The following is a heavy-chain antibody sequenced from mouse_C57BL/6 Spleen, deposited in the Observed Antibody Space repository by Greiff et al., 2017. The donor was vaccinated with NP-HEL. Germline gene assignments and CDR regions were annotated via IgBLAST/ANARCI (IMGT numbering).Heavy chain of an antibody. V-gene: IGHV1-55*01. Sequence: QVQLKQPGAELVKPGASVKMSCKASGYTFTSYWITWVKQRPGQGLEWIGDIYPGSGSTNYNEKFKSKATLTVDTSSSTAYMQLSSLTSEDSAVYYCARRTTTVVEDYWGQGTTLTVSS. D-gene: IGHD1-1*01. CDR3: ARRTTTVVEDY. CDR1: GYTFTSYW. CDR2: IYPGSGST. J-gene: IGHJ2*01.